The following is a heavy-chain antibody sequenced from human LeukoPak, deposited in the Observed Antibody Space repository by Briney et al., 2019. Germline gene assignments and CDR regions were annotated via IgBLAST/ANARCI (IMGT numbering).Heavy chain of an antibody. CDR1: GYTLTKLS. Sequence: GASVKVSCKVSGYTLTKLSMRWVRQAPGKGLEWMGGFDPENGETIYAQKFQGRVTMTADTSTNTAYMELRSLRSEDTAVYSCATEPSFGYCGGEGRGWSDGWGQRTLVT. CDR3: ATEPSFGYCGGEGRGWSDG. CDR2: FDPENGET. J-gene: IGHJ5*02. D-gene: IGHD2-21*01. V-gene: IGHV1-24*01.